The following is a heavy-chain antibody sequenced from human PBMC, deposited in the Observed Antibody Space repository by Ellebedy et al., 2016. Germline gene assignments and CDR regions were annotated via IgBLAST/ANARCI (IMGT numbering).Heavy chain of an antibody. D-gene: IGHD1-26*01. CDR1: GFTFSSYA. CDR2: ISGSGGST. CDR3: AKDGSELPSTSENSY. J-gene: IGHJ4*02. V-gene: IGHV3-23*01. Sequence: GGSLRLXXAASGFTFSSYAMSWVRQAPGKGLEWVSAISGSGGSTYYADSVKGRFTISRDNSKNTLYLQMNSLRAEDTAVYYCAKDGSELPSTSENSYWGQGTLVTVSS.